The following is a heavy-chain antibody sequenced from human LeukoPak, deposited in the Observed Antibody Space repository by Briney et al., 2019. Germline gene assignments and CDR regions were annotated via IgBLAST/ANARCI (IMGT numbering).Heavy chain of an antibody. CDR2: IIPIFGIA. D-gene: IGHD3-22*01. CDR1: GGTFSSYA. Sequence: ASVKVSCKASGGTFSSYAISWVRQAPGQGLEWMGRIIPIFGIANYAQKSQGRATITADKSTSTAYMELSSLRSEDTAVYYCASPKGYYYDKANAFDIWGQGTMVTVSS. V-gene: IGHV1-69*04. J-gene: IGHJ3*02. CDR3: ASPKGYYYDKANAFDI.